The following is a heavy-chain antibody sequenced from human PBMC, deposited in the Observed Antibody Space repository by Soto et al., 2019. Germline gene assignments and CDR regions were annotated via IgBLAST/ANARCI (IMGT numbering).Heavy chain of an antibody. CDR3: ARGGVSTRTFDY. V-gene: IGHV5-51*01. D-gene: IGHD3-3*01. CDR1: GYNFAGYW. Sequence: LGESLKISCKGSGYNFAGYWIAWVRQMPGKGLELMGIIYPSDSDTRYRPSFQGQVTISADKSISSAYLQWSSLRASHTAMYYCARGGVSTRTFDYWGQGTPVTVSS. CDR2: IYPSDSDT. J-gene: IGHJ4*02.